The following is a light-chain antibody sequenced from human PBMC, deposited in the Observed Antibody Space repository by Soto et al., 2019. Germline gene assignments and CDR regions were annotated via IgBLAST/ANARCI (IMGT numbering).Light chain of an antibody. Sequence: PGERVTLACRASQSVSSIYLTWYQQKPGQAPRLLIYGASTRATGIPARFSGSGSGTDFTLTISSLQPEDFAVYYCQQDYNLPHTFGQGTKVEIK. CDR3: QQDYNLPHT. CDR1: QSVSSIY. CDR2: GAS. J-gene: IGKJ1*01. V-gene: IGKV3D-7*01.